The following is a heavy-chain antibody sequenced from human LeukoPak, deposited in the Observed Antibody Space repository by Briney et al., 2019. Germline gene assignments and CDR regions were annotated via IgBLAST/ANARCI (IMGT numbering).Heavy chain of an antibody. J-gene: IGHJ3*01. CDR3: ARHGGVVRGLSPNIPFDA. CDR2: IWYTGST. D-gene: IGHD2-15*01. Sequence: SETLSLTCFVSGDSISGSTYYWGWIRQPPGKGLEWIASIWYTGSTFYNPSLKSRVTMSVDTSKNQFSLQLSSVTAADTAVYSCARHGGVVRGLSPNIPFDAWGQGTRVIVSS. V-gene: IGHV4-39*01. CDR1: GDSISGSTYY.